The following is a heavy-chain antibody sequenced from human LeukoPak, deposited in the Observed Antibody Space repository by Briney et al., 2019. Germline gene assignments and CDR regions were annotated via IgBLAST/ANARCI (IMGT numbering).Heavy chain of an antibody. J-gene: IGHJ4*02. CDR2: LSASGFNT. Sequence: GGSLRLSCAASGFIFSTYAMTWLRQAPGKGLEWVSALSASGFNTYYADSVKGRFTISRDNFKNMLYLQMSSLRAEDTAVYYCAQISVDTSRNRWSDFDSWGRGILVTVSS. V-gene: IGHV3-23*01. CDR1: GFIFSTYA. D-gene: IGHD5-18*01. CDR3: AQISVDTSRNRWSDFDS.